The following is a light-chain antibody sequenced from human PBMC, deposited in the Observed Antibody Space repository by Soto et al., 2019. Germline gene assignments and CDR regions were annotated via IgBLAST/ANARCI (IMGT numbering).Light chain of an antibody. CDR2: GTS. J-gene: IGKJ5*01. Sequence: EKVITQSPGTLTLSPGERATLSCRASQSISSTYLAWYQQKPGQAPRLLIHGTSSRATGIPDRFSGSGSETDFTLTISSLEPEDFAVYYCQHRGAFGQGTRLEI. CDR1: QSISSTY. CDR3: QHRGA. V-gene: IGKV3-20*01.